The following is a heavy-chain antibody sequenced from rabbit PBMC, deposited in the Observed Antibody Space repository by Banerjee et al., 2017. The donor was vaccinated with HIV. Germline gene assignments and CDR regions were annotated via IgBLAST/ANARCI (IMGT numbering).Heavy chain of an antibody. V-gene: IGHV1S45*01. D-gene: IGHD7-1*01. CDR3: AREFIYAGYVGYGSGWLDL. CDR2: INTGSGTT. Sequence: QEQLEESGGDLVKPGASLTLTCTASGFSFGAGYWACWVRQAPGKGLEWIGYINTGSGTTYYASWAKGRFTISKTSSTTVTLQMTSLTAADTATYFCAREFIYAGYVGYGSGWLDLWGQGTLVTVS. CDR1: GFSFGAGYW. J-gene: IGHJ5*01.